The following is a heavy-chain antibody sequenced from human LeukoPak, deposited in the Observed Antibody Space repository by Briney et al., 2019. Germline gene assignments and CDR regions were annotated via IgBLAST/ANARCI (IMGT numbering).Heavy chain of an antibody. CDR3: ARAFTSVSSGWFDP. CDR1: GGSFSGYY. V-gene: IGHV4-34*01. CDR2: IYHSGST. J-gene: IGHJ5*02. Sequence: PSETLSLTCAVYGGSFSGYYWSWIRQPPGKGLEWIGYIYHSGSTYYNPSLKSRVTISVDRSKNQFSLKLSSVTAADTAVYYCARAFTSVSSGWFDPWGQGTLVTVSS. D-gene: IGHD2-2*01.